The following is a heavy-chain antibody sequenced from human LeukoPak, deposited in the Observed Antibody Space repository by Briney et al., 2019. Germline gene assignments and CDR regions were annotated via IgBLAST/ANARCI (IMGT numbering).Heavy chain of an antibody. CDR1: GGSISSGGYY. J-gene: IGHJ5*02. Sequence: PSETLSLTCTVSGGSISSGGYYWSWLSQYPGKGLEWIGYIYYSGSTYYNPSLNSRVTISVDTSKNQFSLKVNSVTAADTAVYYCARLVIPWGQGILVTVSS. CDR2: IYYSGST. CDR3: ARLVIP. D-gene: IGHD3-10*01. V-gene: IGHV4-31*03.